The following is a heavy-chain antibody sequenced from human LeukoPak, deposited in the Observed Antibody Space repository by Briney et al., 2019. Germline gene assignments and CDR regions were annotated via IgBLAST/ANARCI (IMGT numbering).Heavy chain of an antibody. V-gene: IGHV3-23*01. J-gene: IGHJ5*02. Sequence: GGSLRLSCAASRFTFNSYAMSWVRQAPGKGLEWVSVIGGSNGITFYVGSVKGRFTISRDNSKDTLYLQMNSLRAEDTAVYYCAKHYGDYENWFDPWGQGTLVTVSS. CDR3: AKHYGDYENWFDP. CDR2: IGGSNGIT. CDR1: RFTFNSYA. D-gene: IGHD4-17*01.